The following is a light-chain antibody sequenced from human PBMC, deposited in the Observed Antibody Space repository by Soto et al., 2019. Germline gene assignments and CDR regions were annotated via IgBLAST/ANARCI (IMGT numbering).Light chain of an antibody. V-gene: IGKV1-5*01. CDR1: QSINNW. CDR2: DAS. CDR3: QQYDNYPLT. J-gene: IGKJ4*01. Sequence: IQMTQSPSTLSASVVDRVTITCRASQSINNWLAWYQQKPGKAPKFLIYDASNLESGVPSRFSGSASRTEFTLTIRSLQPDDFATYYCQQYDNYPLTFGGGTKVDIK.